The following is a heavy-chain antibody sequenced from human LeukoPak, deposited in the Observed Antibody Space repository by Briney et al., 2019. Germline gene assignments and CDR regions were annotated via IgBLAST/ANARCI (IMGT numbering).Heavy chain of an antibody. D-gene: IGHD4-11*01. Sequence: QTLSLTCAISGDSVSRNSAAWNWIRQSPSRGLEWLGRTYYRSKWYNDYAESVKSRITINSDTSKNQFSLHLNSVTPEDTAVYYCARKGTVTTPLDYWGQGNLVTVSS. V-gene: IGHV6-1*01. CDR1: GDSVSRNSAA. J-gene: IGHJ4*02. CDR2: TYYRSKWYN. CDR3: ARKGTVTTPLDY.